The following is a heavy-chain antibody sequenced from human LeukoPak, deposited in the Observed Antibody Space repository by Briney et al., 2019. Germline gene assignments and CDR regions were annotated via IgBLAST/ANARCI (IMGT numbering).Heavy chain of an antibody. D-gene: IGHD3-10*01. V-gene: IGHV3-66*01. CDR1: GFNVSNHY. CDR3: TRDHAFYGSGSYSWYFDL. CDR2: IYSGGNS. Sequence: GGSLRLSCAASGFNVSNHYMSWVRQAPGKGLEWVSIIYSGGNSHYADSVKGRFNLSRDTSNNTLYLQMNSLRVEDTAVYYCTRDHAFYGSGSYSWYFDLWGRGTLVTVSS. J-gene: IGHJ2*01.